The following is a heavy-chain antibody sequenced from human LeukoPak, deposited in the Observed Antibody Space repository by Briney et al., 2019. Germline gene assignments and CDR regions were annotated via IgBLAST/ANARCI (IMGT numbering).Heavy chain of an antibody. D-gene: IGHD6-13*01. CDR2: IYSGGST. J-gene: IGHJ4*02. CDR1: GFTVSSNY. CDR3: AITGYSSSWLDY. Sequence: GGSLRLSCAASGFTVSSNYMSWVRQAPGKGLEWVSVIYSGGSTYYADSVKGRFTISRDNSKNTLYLQMNSLRAEDTAVYYCAITGYSSSWLDYWGQGTLVTASS. V-gene: IGHV3-53*05.